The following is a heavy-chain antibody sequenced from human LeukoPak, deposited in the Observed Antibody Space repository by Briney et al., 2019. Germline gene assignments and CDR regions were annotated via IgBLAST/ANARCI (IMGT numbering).Heavy chain of an antibody. CDR3: ARDFVDGEYCSSTSCYTPNWFDP. CDR2: IIPILGIA. D-gene: IGHD2-2*02. CDR1: GGTFSSYA. V-gene: IGHV1-69*04. J-gene: IGHJ5*02. Sequence: ASVKVSCKASGGTFSSYAISWVRQAPGQGLEWMGRIIPILGIANYAQKFQGRVTITADKSTSTAYMELSSLRSEDTAVYYCARDFVDGEYCSSTSCYTPNWFDPWGQGTLVTVSS.